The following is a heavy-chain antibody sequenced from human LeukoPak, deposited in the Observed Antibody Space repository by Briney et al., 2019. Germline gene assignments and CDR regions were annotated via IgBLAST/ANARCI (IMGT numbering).Heavy chain of an antibody. CDR2: IYYTGST. V-gene: IGHV4-59*01. J-gene: IGHJ5*02. Sequence: SETLSLTCTVSGGSIRGFYWNWIRQPPGKGLEWIGYIYYTGSTFFYTGNTNYNPSLKSRVTMSLDTSKNQFSLKLSSVTAADTAVYYCARGQYGHDHWGQGTLVTVSS. CDR1: GGSIRGFY. CDR3: ARGQYGHDH. D-gene: IGHD3-10*01.